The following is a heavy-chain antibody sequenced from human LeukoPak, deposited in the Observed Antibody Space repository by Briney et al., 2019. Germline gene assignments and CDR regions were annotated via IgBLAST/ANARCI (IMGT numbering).Heavy chain of an antibody. J-gene: IGHJ4*02. CDR2: IYYSGST. CDR1: GGSINSYY. V-gene: IGHV4-59*08. Sequence: SETLSLTCTVSGGSINSYYWSWIRQPPGKGLEWIGDIYYSGSTNYNPSLKSRVTISVDTSKNQFSLRLSSVTAADTAVYYSARLASGSYGPLTPFDYWGQGTLVTVSS. CDR3: ARLASGSYGPLTPFDY. D-gene: IGHD1-26*01.